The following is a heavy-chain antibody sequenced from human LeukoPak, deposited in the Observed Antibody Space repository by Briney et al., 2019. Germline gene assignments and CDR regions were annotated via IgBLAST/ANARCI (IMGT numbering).Heavy chain of an antibody. V-gene: IGHV3-23*01. CDR2: ISGSGDNT. CDR3: AKGGFGYLSEGYYSDY. J-gene: IGHJ4*02. D-gene: IGHD3-10*01. CDR1: GFTFSSYA. Sequence: GSLRLSCAASGFTFSSYAMSWVRQAPGKGLEWVSTISGSGDNTYYADFVKGRFTISRDKSKNTLYLQMNSLRPEDTALYYCAKGGFGYLSEGYYSDYWGQGTLVTVSS.